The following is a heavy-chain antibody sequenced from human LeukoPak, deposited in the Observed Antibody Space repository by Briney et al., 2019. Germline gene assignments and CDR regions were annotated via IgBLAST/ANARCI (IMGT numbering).Heavy chain of an antibody. CDR1: GGTFSSYA. Sequence: SVKVSCKASGGTFSSYAISWVRQAPGEGLEWMGGIIPIFGTANYAQKFQGRVTITADKSTSTAYMELSSLRSEDTAVYYCASIAVTTDYYYYAMDVWGKGTTVTVSS. D-gene: IGHD4-17*01. J-gene: IGHJ6*04. CDR2: IIPIFGTA. V-gene: IGHV1-69*06. CDR3: ASIAVTTDYYYYAMDV.